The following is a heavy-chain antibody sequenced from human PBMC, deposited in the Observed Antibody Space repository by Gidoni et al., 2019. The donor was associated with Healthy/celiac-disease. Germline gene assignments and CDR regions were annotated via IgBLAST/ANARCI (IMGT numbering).Heavy chain of an antibody. CDR3: AKDDNYGDYGADYYYGMDV. V-gene: IGHV3-23*01. CDR1: GFTFSSYA. CDR2: ISGSGGST. J-gene: IGHJ6*02. D-gene: IGHD4-17*01. Sequence: EVQLLESGGGLVQPGGSLRLSCAASGFTFSSYAMSWVRQAPGKGLEWVSAISGSGGSTYYADSVKGRFTISRDNSKNTLYLQMNSLRAEDTAVYYCAKDDNYGDYGADYYYGMDVWGQGTTVTVSS.